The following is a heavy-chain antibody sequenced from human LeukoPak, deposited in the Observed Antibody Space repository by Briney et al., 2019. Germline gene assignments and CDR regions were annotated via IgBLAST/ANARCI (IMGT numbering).Heavy chain of an antibody. J-gene: IGHJ4*02. CDR1: GGSFSGYY. CDR2: INHSGST. V-gene: IGHV4-34*01. Sequence: ASETLSLTCAVYGGSFSGYYWSWIRQPPGKGLEWIGEINHSGSTNYNPSLKSRVTISVDTSKNRFSLKLSSVTAADTAVYYCARSRMVEMATNFDLENYFDYWGQGTLVTVSS. D-gene: IGHD5-24*01. CDR3: ARSRMVEMATNFDLENYFDY.